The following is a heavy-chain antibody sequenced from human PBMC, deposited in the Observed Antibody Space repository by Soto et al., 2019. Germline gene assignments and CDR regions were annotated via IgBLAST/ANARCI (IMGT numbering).Heavy chain of an antibody. D-gene: IGHD2-15*01. CDR1: GFTFSNAW. Sequence: EVQLVESGGGLVKPGGSLRLSCAASGFTFSNAWMNWVRQAPGKGLEWVGRIKSKTDGGTTDYAAPVKGRFTISRDDSKNTLYLQMNSLKTEDTAVYYCTTDGVGYCSGGSCYSLLNDYWAREPWSPSPQ. CDR2: IKSKTDGGTT. CDR3: TTDGVGYCSGGSCYSLLNDY. J-gene: IGHJ4*02. V-gene: IGHV3-15*07.